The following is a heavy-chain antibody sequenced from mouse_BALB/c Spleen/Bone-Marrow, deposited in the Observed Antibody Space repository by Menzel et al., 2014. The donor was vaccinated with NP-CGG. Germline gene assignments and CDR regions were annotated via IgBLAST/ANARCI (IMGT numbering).Heavy chain of an antibody. CDR3: AKNNKYGNYGGLDAMDY. J-gene: IGHJ4*01. CDR2: IWRGGST. Sequence: QVQLQQPGPSLVQPSQSLSITCTVSGFSLTSYGVHWVRQSPGKGLEWLGVIWRGGSTDYNAAFMSRLSITKDNSKSQVSFKMNSLQADDTAIYYCAKNNKYGNYGGLDAMDYWGQGTSVTVSS. CDR1: GFSLTSYG. V-gene: IGHV2-5-1*01. D-gene: IGHD2-10*02.